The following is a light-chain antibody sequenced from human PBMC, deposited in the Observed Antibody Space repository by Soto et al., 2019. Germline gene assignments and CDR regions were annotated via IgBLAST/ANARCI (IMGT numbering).Light chain of an antibody. CDR3: AAWDDSLNGRV. CDR2: SNN. J-gene: IGLJ1*01. Sequence: QSVLTRPPSASGTPGQRVTISCSGNSSNIGSITVNWYQQLPGTAPKLLIYSNNQRPSGFPDRFSGSKSGTSASLAISVLQSEDEADYYCAAWDDSLNGRVFGTGTKVTVL. V-gene: IGLV1-44*01. CDR1: SSNIGSIT.